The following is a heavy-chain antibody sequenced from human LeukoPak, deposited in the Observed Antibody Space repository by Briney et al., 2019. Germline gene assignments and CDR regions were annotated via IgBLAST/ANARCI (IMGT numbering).Heavy chain of an antibody. J-gene: IGHJ4*02. CDR2: IFPGDSDT. CDR3: ARQREGCIDY. D-gene: IGHD5-24*01. V-gene: IGHV5-51*01. CDR1: GHSFTSYW. Sequence: GESLKISCKGSGHSFTSYWIAWVRQMPGKGLEWMGIIFPGDSDTRYSPSFQGQVTISADKSISTAYLQWSSLKASDTAIYYCARQREGCIDYWGQGTLVTVSS.